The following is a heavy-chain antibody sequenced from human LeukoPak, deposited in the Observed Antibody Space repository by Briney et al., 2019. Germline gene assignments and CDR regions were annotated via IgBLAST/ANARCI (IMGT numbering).Heavy chain of an antibody. CDR1: GFTFSNNW. CDR3: ARTLGYNFDY. CDR2: INSRSNYI. V-gene: IGHV3-21*01. Sequence: TGGSLRLSCAASGFTFSNNWMSWVRQAPGKGLEWVSSINSRSNYISYADSVKGRFTISRDNAKNSLYLQMNSLRAEDTVVYYCARTLGYNFDYWGQGTLVTVSS. J-gene: IGHJ4*02. D-gene: IGHD5-24*01.